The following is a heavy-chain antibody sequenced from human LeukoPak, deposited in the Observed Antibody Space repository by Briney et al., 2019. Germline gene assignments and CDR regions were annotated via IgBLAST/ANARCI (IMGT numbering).Heavy chain of an antibody. CDR3: AQDRFVSSGRDDY. D-gene: IGHD6-19*01. CDR1: GFTFSSYA. CDR2: ISGSGENT. V-gene: IGHV3-23*01. Sequence: GGSLRLSCAASGFTFSSYAMSWVRQAPGKGLEWVSGISGSGENTYYVDSVKGRFTISRDNSKSTLYLQMTNLRVEDTAVYFCAQDRFVSSGRDDYWGQGTLVTVSS. J-gene: IGHJ4*02.